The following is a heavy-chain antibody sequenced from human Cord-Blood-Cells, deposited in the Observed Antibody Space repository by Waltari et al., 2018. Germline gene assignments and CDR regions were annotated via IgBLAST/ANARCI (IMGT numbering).Heavy chain of an antibody. CDR3: ARAVSTLAAALYAFDI. J-gene: IGHJ3*02. D-gene: IGHD6-13*01. V-gene: IGHV1-69*01. CDR2: IIPSFGTA. CDR1: GGTFSSYA. Sequence: QVQLVQSGAEVKKPGSSVKVSCKASGGTFSSYAISWVRQAPGQGLEWMGGIIPSFGTANYAQKFQGRGTITADESTSTAYMELSSLRSEDTAVYYCARAVSTLAAALYAFDIWGQGTMVTVSS.